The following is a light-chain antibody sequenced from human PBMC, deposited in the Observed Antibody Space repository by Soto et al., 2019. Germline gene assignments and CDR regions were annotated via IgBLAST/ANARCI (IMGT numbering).Light chain of an antibody. J-gene: IGLJ2*01. V-gene: IGLV2-14*01. Sequence: QSALTQPASVSGAPGQSITISCTGTSSDVGGYNYVSWYQQHPGKAPKLMIYDISNRPSGVSNRFSGSKSGNTASLTISGLEAEDDADYYSCSNTSSSVVFGGGTKLTVL. CDR3: CSNTSSSVV. CDR1: SSDVGGYNY. CDR2: DIS.